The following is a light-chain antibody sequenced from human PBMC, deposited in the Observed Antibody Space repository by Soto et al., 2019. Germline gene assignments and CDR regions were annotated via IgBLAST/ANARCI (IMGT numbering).Light chain of an antibody. CDR1: SSNIGAGYE. CDR3: QSYDSSLSGMV. Sequence: QSVLTQPPSVSGAPGQRVTISCTGSSSNIGAGYEVHWYQQLPGTAPKLLIYGDRYRPSGVPDRFSGSKSGTSVSPAITGLQAEDEADYHCQSYDSSLSGMVFGGGTKLTVL. V-gene: IGLV1-40*01. CDR2: GDR. J-gene: IGLJ3*02.